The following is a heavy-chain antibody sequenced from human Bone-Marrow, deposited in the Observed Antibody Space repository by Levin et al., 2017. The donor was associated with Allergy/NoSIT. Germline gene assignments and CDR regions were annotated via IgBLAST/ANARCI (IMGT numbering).Heavy chain of an antibody. J-gene: IGHJ6*02. D-gene: IGHD2-21*01. CDR1: GFTFSTYG. CDR3: ASGVVITNYFYYAMDV. Sequence: GESLKISCAASGFTFSTYGMHWVRQAPGKGLEWVAVIWYDGGNKYYADSVKGRFTISRDNSKNTLYLQMNSLRDDDTAVYFCASGVVITNYFYYAMDVWGQGTTVTVSS. CDR2: IWYDGGNK. V-gene: IGHV3-33*01.